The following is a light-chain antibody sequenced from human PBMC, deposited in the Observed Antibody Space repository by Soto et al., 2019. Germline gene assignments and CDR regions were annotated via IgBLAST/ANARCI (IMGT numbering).Light chain of an antibody. CDR3: SSYAGSNNVI. Sequence: ALTQPPSASGSPGQSVAISCTGTSSDVGGNNYVSWYQQHPGKAPKLMVYEVTKRPSGVPDRFSGSKSGNTASLTVSGLQAEDEADYYCSSYAGSNNVIFGGGTKLTVL. CDR2: EVT. CDR1: SSDVGGNNY. V-gene: IGLV2-8*01. J-gene: IGLJ2*01.